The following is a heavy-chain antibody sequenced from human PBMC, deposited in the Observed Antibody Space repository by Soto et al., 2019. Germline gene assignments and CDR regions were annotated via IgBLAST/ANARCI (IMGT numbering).Heavy chain of an antibody. J-gene: IGHJ6*02. CDR2: ISGSGGST. CDR1: XFTFSSYA. V-gene: IGHV3-23*01. D-gene: IGHD2-15*01. Sequence: PGGSLRLSCAASXFTFSSYAMSWVRQAPGKGLEWVSAISGSGGSTYYADSVKGRFTISRDNSKNTLYLQMNSLRAEDTAVYYCAKVDRHCSGGRCYGYGMDVWGQGTTVTVSS. CDR3: AKVDRHCSGGRCYGYGMDV.